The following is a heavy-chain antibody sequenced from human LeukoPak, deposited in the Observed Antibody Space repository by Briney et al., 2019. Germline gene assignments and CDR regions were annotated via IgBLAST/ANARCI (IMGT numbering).Heavy chain of an antibody. V-gene: IGHV4-39*01. D-gene: IGHD1-26*01. CDR1: GGSISSSSYY. J-gene: IGHJ5*02. CDR3: ARHIGGSYFNWFDP. CDR2: IYYSGST. Sequence: SETLSLTCTVSGGSISSSSYYWGWIRQPPGKGLEWIGSIYYSGSTYYNPSLKSRVTISVDTSKNQFSLKLSSVTAADTAVYYCARHIGGSYFNWFDPWGQGTLVTVSS.